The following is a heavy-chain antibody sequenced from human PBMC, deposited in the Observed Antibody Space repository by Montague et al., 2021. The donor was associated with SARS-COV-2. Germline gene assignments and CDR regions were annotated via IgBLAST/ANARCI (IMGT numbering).Heavy chain of an antibody. CDR1: GYTLTELS. CDR2: FDPEDGET. D-gene: IGHD3-3*01. Sequence: QSGAEVKKPGESLKISCKVSGYTLTELSMHWVRQAPGKGLEWMGGFDPEDGETIYAQKFQGRVTMTEDTSTDTAYMELSSLRSEDTAVYYCATGNLEASGVFDYWGQGTLVTVSS. J-gene: IGHJ4*02. V-gene: IGHV1-24*01. CDR3: ATGNLEASGVFDY.